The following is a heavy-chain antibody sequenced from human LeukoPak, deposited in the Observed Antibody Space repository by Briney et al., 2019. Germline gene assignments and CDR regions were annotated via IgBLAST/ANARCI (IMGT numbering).Heavy chain of an antibody. V-gene: IGHV1-18*01. Sequence: ASVKVSCKTSGYTFTSYSITWVRQSPGQGLEWVGWISTYNNNTHCAQRLQDRVTMTTDTSTTTAYVELRSLRSDDTAVYYCARGKHEYMSGYGVRNAFDIWGQGTKVTVSS. CDR1: GYTFTSYS. J-gene: IGHJ3*02. D-gene: IGHD5-18*01. CDR3: ARGKHEYMSGYGVRNAFDI. CDR2: ISTYNNNT.